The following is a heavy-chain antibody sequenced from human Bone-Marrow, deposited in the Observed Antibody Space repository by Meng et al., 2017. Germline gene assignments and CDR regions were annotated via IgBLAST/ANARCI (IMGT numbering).Heavy chain of an antibody. J-gene: IGHJ4*02. D-gene: IGHD7-27*01. CDR3: ARDRLYTGGLDY. CDR1: GFIFNNYW. Sequence: VPRVDAGGGLFKPGGSPILSFEAFGFIFNNYWFHWVRQGPGKGLVWVSFINIDGLRTSYADSVRGRFTISRDNAKNTVYLQMNNVRADDTAIYYCARDRLYTGGLDYWGQGTLVTVSS. CDR2: INIDGLRT. V-gene: IGHV3-74*01.